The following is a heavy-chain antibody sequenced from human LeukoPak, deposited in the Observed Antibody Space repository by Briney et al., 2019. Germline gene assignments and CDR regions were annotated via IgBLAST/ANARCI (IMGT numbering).Heavy chain of an antibody. CDR1: GFTFSSYW. CDR2: IKQDGTEK. CDR3: ARRVSRFDY. J-gene: IGHJ4*02. V-gene: IGHV3-7*01. Sequence: GGSLGLSCAASGFTFSSYWMSWVRQAPGKGLEWVANIKQDGTEKYYVHSVKGRVTISRDNAKNTLYLQMNSLRAEDTAVYYCARRVSRFDYWGQGTLVTVSS.